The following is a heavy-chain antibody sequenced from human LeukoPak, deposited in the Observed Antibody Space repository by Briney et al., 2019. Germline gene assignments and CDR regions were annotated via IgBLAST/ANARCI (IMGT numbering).Heavy chain of an antibody. D-gene: IGHD2-8*01. CDR2: IKHDGSEK. J-gene: IGHJ4*02. Sequence: GGALRLSCAASGFTFSSVSMSWVRQAPGEGREWVANIKHDGSEKYYVDSVKGRLTISRDNAKNSLYLQMNSLRAEDTAVYYCARETYLEYYFDCWGQGTLVTVSS. CDR1: GFTFSSVS. CDR3: ARETYLEYYFDC. V-gene: IGHV3-7*01.